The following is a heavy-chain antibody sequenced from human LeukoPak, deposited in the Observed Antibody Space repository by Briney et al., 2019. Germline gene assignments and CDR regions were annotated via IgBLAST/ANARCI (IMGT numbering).Heavy chain of an antibody. CDR1: GYSFNGYY. V-gene: IGHV1-2*02. J-gene: IGHJ4*02. Sequence: ASVKVSCKASGYSFNGYYLHWLRQAPGQGLEWMGWINPNTGGTNYAQKFQGRATMTRDTSINTAYVELSRLRSDDTAVYYCARGAGGKFDFWGQGTPVTVSS. CDR2: INPNTGGT. CDR3: ARGAGGKFDF. D-gene: IGHD1-1*01.